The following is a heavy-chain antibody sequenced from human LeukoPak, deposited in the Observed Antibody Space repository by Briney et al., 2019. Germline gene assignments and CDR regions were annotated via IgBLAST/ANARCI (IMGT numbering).Heavy chain of an antibody. CDR3: ARHISGYSYGYGAHYFDY. D-gene: IGHD5-18*01. CDR1: GGSISSYY. CDR2: IYYSGST. Sequence: SETLSLTCTVSGGSISSYYWGWIRQPPGKGLEWIGSIYYSGSTYYNPSLKSRVTISVDTSKNQFSLKLSSVTAADTAVYYCARHISGYSYGYGAHYFDYWGQGTLVTVSS. J-gene: IGHJ4*02. V-gene: IGHV4-39*01.